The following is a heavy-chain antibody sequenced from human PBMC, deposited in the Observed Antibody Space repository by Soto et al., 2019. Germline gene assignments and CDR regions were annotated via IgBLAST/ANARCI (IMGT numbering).Heavy chain of an antibody. V-gene: IGHV4-34*01. CDR2: INHSGIT. D-gene: IGHD1-1*01. Sequence: XATLSLTCTVSGGSFSGYFWTWIRQPPGKGLEWLAEINHSGITNYNPSVESRVSMSVDTSKNQFSLRLYSVTAADTAVYYCVRGPYNYNSRYFDYWGQGTLVTVSS. J-gene: IGHJ4*02. CDR1: GGSFSGYF. CDR3: VRGPYNYNSRYFDY.